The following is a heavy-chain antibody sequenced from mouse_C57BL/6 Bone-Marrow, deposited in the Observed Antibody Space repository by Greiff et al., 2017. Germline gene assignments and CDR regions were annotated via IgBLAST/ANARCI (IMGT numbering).Heavy chain of an antibody. J-gene: IGHJ3*01. CDR2: IYPRSGNT. CDR3: ARNDYDGFAY. CDR1: GYTFTSYG. V-gene: IGHV1-81*01. D-gene: IGHD2-4*01. Sequence: QVQLQQSGAELARPGSSVKLSCKASGYTFTSYGISWVKQRTGQGLEWIGEIYPRSGNTYYNEKFKGKATLTADKSSSTAYMELRSLTSEDSAVYFCARNDYDGFAYWGQGTLVTVSA.